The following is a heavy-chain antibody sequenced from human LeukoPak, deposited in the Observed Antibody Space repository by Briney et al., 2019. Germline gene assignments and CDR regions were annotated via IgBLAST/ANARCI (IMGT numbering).Heavy chain of an antibody. J-gene: IGHJ4*02. CDR2: IRTRCGSA. D-gene: IGHD3-22*01. V-gene: IGHV3-23*01. CDR3: AIMQPYYEGSGYWVQ. Sequence: GGSLRLSCAASGFTVSSQAMSWVRRAPGKGLGWVSGIRTRCGSASYADSVKGRFTISRDNPRNTLIMEMNSLRAEDTALYYCAIMQPYYEGSGYWVQWGQGTLVTVSS. CDR1: GFTVSSQA.